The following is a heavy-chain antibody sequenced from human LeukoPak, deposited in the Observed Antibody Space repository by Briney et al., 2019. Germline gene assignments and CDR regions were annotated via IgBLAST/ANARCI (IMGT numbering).Heavy chain of an antibody. J-gene: IGHJ4*02. CDR1: GYSFTNYW. V-gene: IGHV5-51*01. D-gene: IGHD6-19*01. CDR2: IFPGDSDT. Sequence: GESLKISCKGSGYSFTNYWIGWVRQMPGKGLEWMGIIFPGDSDTRYSPSFQGQVTISADKSVSTAYLQWSSLKASDTAMYYCARAGPAVVERYFDYWGQGTLVTDSS. CDR3: ARAGPAVVERYFDY.